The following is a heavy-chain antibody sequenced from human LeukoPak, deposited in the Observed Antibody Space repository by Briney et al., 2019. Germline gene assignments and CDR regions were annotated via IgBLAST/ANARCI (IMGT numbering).Heavy chain of an antibody. CDR1: GGTFSSYA. V-gene: IGHV1-69*04. Sequence: GASVKVSCKASGGTFSSYAISWVRQAPGQGLEWMGRIIPILGIANYAQKFQGRVTITADKSTSTAYMELSSLRSEDTAVYYCARAYSYGGCDYWGQGTLVTVSS. CDR3: ARAYSYGGCDY. D-gene: IGHD5-18*01. J-gene: IGHJ4*02. CDR2: IIPILGIA.